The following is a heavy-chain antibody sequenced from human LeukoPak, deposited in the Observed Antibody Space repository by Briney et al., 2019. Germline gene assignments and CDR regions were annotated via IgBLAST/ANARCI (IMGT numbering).Heavy chain of an antibody. CDR2: IYYSGST. CDR3: ARDYGDYYYYYMDV. Sequence: GSLRLSCAASGFTFSSYGMSWVRQPPGKGLEWIGYIYYSGSTNYNPSLKSRVTISVDTSKNQFSLKLSSVTAADTAVYYCARDYGDYYYYYMDVWGKGTTVTISS. V-gene: IGHV4-59*01. CDR1: GFTFSSYG. J-gene: IGHJ6*03. D-gene: IGHD4-17*01.